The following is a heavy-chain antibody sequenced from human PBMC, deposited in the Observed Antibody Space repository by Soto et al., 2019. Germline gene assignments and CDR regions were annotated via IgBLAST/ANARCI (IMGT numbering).Heavy chain of an antibody. Sequence: GGSLRLSCAASGFTFSSYSMNWVRQAPGKGLEWVSYISSSSSTRYYADSVKGRFTISRDNAKNSLYLQMNSLRDEDTAVYYCTRGGLYDAAAGSQYCQHWGQGTLVTVSS. J-gene: IGHJ1*01. V-gene: IGHV3-48*02. CDR3: TRGGLYDAAAGSQYCQH. CDR2: ISSSSSTR. D-gene: IGHD6-13*01. CDR1: GFTFSSYS.